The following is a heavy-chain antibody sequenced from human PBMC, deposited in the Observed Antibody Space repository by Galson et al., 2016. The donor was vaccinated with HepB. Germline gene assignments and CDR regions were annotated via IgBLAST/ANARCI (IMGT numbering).Heavy chain of an antibody. CDR3: ARVDYSYDVDV. J-gene: IGHJ6*04. Sequence: TLSLTCTVSAGSVTSGTYYWSWIRQPAGKGLEYIGRIYTTGSTNYYPSLESRVTISIDASKNQFSLKLSSVTAADTAIYFCARVDYSYDVDVWGKGTTVTVSS. V-gene: IGHV4-61*02. CDR2: IYTTGST. CDR1: AGSVTSGTYY.